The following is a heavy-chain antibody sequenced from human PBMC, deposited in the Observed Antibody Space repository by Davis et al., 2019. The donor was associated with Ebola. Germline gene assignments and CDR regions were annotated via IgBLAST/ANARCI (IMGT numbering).Heavy chain of an antibody. J-gene: IGHJ4*02. Sequence: PGGSLRLSCVDSGFTFSNYDMTWVRQAPGKGLDWVSRISSNGATTSYADSVRGRFTIPRDNSRNTLYLQMNSLRAEDTAIYYCGGAWDWGQGTLVTVSS. D-gene: IGHD1-26*01. CDR1: GFTFSNYD. V-gene: IGHV3-23*01. CDR3: GGAWD. CDR2: ISSNGATT.